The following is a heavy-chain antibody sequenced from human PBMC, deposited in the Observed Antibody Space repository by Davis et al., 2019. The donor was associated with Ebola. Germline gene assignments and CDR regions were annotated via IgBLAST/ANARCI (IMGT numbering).Heavy chain of an antibody. CDR1: GFTFSSYA. D-gene: IGHD6-13*01. J-gene: IGHJ4*02. CDR2: IGGSGGSI. Sequence: GGSLRLSCAASGFTFSSYAMSWVRQAPGKGLEWVSAIGGSGGSIYYADSVKGRFTISRDNSKNTLYLQMNSLRSEDTAVYYCARARGQQLINYWGQGTLVTVSS. CDR3: ARARGQQLINY. V-gene: IGHV3-23*01.